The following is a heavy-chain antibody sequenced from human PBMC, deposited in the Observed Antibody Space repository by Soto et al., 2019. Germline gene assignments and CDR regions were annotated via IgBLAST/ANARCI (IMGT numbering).Heavy chain of an antibody. V-gene: IGHV4-31*03. CDR3: ARSVFP. Sequence: QVQLQESGPGLVKPSQTLSLTCTVSGGSISTGGSYWNWIRQNPGKGLEWIGYFYYSGSTYYNPSLKSRFTISVNTSNNQFSLKLSSVNAAHTAVYYCARSVFPCGQGALVTVSS. J-gene: IGHJ5*02. CDR2: FYYSGST. CDR1: GGSISTGGSY.